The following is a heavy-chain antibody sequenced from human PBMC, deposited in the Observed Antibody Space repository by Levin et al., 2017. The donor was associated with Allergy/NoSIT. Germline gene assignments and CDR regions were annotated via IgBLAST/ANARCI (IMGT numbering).Heavy chain of an antibody. CDR3: ARDDCSSSSCYSKDVFDL. CDR2: IGTSGYI. V-gene: IGHV3-48*03. CDR1: GFTFSSYE. Sequence: GGSLRLSCAASGFTFSSYEMNWVRQAPGKGLEWVSYIGTSGYIHYADSVKGRFTISRDNAKNSLYLQMNSLRAEDTAVYYCARDDCSSSSCYSKDVFDLWGQGTMVIVSS. J-gene: IGHJ3*01. D-gene: IGHD2-2*01.